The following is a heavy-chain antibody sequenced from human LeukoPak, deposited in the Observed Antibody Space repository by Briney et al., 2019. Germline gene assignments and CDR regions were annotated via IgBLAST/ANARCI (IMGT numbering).Heavy chain of an antibody. CDR1: GFTFDDYG. V-gene: IGHV3-20*04. J-gene: IGHJ6*02. CDR3: ARDFPADTHGKRYCSSTSCWENGMDV. Sequence: PGGSLRLSCAASGFTFDDYGMSWVRQAPGKGLEWVSGINWNGGSTGYADSVKGRFTISRDNAKNSLYLQMNSLRAEDTALYYCARDFPADTHGKRYCSSTSCWENGMDVWGQGTTVTVSS. D-gene: IGHD2-2*01. CDR2: INWNGGST.